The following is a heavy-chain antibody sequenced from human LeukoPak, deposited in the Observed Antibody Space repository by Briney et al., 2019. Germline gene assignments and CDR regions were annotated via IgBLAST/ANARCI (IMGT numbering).Heavy chain of an antibody. CDR2: IYTSGST. Sequence: SETLSLTCSVSGGSINSDNYFWSWIRQPAGKGLEYIGRIYTSGSTNYNPSLKSRVTISVDTSKNQFSLKLSSVTAADTAVYYCARGLRYFDWWREVGSGYMDVWGKGTTVTISS. CDR1: GGSINSDNYF. J-gene: IGHJ6*03. V-gene: IGHV4-61*02. CDR3: ARGLRYFDWWREVGSGYMDV. D-gene: IGHD3-9*01.